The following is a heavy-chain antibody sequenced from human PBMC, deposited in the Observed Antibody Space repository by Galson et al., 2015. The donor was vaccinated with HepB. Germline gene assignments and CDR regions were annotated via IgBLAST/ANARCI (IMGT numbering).Heavy chain of an antibody. CDR3: AKAATAVGFYYGMDV. CDR1: GFNFDDYA. D-gene: IGHD6-13*01. CDR2: MSWNGGTI. J-gene: IGHJ6*02. V-gene: IGHV3-9*01. Sequence: SLRLSCAASGFNFDDYAMYWVRQAPGKGLEWVSGMSWNGGTIGFADSVEGRFTISRDNAKKILYLQMNGLRPEDTALYYCAKAATAVGFYYGMDVWGQGTTVTVSS.